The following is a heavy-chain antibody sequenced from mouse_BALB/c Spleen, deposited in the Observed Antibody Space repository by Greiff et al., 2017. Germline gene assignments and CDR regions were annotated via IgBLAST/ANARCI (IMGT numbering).Heavy chain of an antibody. Sequence: EVKLMESGGGLVKPGGSLKLSCAASGFTFSSYAMSWVRQTPEERLEWVASISSGGSTYYSDSVKGRFTISRDNARNILYLQMSSLRSEDTAMYYCASSVVTALAYWGQGTLVTVSA. CDR3: ASSVVTALAY. D-gene: IGHD2-2*01. J-gene: IGHJ3*01. V-gene: IGHV5-6-5*01. CDR1: GFTFSSYA. CDR2: ISSGGST.